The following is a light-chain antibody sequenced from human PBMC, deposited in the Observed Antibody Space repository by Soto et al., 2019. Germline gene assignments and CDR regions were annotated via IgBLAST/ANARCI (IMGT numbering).Light chain of an antibody. CDR1: QSVRSNE. CDR2: GAS. J-gene: IGKJ4*01. V-gene: IGKV3-20*01. CDR3: QQYRSSPLT. Sequence: EIVLTQSPGTLSLSPGERATLSCRASQSVRSNELAWYQQKPGQAPRLLIYGASSRATAIPDRVSGSRSGTDFTLTISRLETDACGVDYCQQYRSSPLTFGGGTKVGFK.